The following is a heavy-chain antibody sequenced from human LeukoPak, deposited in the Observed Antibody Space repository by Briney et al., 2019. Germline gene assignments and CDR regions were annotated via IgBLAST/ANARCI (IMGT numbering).Heavy chain of an antibody. CDR1: GFTSSSYA. Sequence: GGSLRLSCAASGFTSSSYAMSWVRQAPGKGLEWVSAISGSGGSTYYADSVKGRFTISRDNSKNTLYLQMNSLRAEDTAVYYCANSYSSSWGLYYFDYWGQGTLVTVSS. CDR2: ISGSGGST. CDR3: ANSYSSSWGLYYFDY. J-gene: IGHJ4*02. V-gene: IGHV3-23*01. D-gene: IGHD6-13*01.